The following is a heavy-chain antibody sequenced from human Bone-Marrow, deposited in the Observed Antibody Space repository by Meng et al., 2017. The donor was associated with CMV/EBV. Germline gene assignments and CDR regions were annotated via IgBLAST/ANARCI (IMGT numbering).Heavy chain of an antibody. D-gene: IGHD1-26*01. CDR1: GGTFSSYA. Sequence: SVKVSCKPSGGTFSSYAISWVRQAPGQGLEWMGGITPVLGAANYAQKFQGRVTMTTDTSTSTAYMELRSLRSDDTAVYYCAREIELTYYYYGMDVWGQGTTVTVSS. J-gene: IGHJ6*02. CDR3: AREIELTYYYYGMDV. V-gene: IGHV1-69*10. CDR2: ITPVLGAA.